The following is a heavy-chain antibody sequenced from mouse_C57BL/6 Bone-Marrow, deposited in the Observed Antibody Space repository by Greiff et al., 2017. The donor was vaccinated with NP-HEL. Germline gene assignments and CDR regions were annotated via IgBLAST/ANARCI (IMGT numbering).Heavy chain of an antibody. CDR1: GYTFTSYW. D-gene: IGHD1-1*01. CDR3: ARSFYYYGSSPYAMDY. Sequence: VQLQQPGAELVRPGSSVKLSCKASGYTFTSYWMHWVKQRPIQGLEWIGNIDPSDSETHYNQKFKDKATLTVDKSSSTAYMQLSSLTSEDSAVYYCARSFYYYGSSPYAMDYWGQGTSVTVSS. CDR2: IDPSDSET. V-gene: IGHV1-52*01. J-gene: IGHJ4*01.